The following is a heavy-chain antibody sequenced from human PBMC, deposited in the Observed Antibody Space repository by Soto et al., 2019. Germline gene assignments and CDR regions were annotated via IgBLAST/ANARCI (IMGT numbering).Heavy chain of an antibody. Sequence: ASVKVSCKSSGGTFSSYRINWVRQAPGQGLEWVGGIVPIRRTADYAQTFQGRVSITADESARTSYMELRSLRSQDTAVYYCVRDSGAKLSSSWGKGTLVPVSS. V-gene: IGHV1-69*13. D-gene: IGHD6-13*01. CDR2: IVPIRRTA. J-gene: IGHJ4*02. CDR1: GGTFSSYR. CDR3: VRDSGAKLSSS.